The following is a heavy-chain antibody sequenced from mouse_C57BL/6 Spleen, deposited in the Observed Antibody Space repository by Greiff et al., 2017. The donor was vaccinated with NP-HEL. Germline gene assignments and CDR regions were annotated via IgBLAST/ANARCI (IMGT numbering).Heavy chain of an antibody. CDR3: ARFYYGNYYFDY. D-gene: IGHD2-1*01. CDR2: ISGGGGNT. CDR1: GFTFSSYT. Sequence: EVMLVESGGGLVKPGGSLKLSCAASGFTFSSYTMSWVRQTPEKRLEWVATISGGGGNTYYPDSVKGRFTISRDNAKNTLYLQMSSLRSEDTALYYCARFYYGNYYFDYWGQGTTLTVSS. V-gene: IGHV5-9*01. J-gene: IGHJ2*01.